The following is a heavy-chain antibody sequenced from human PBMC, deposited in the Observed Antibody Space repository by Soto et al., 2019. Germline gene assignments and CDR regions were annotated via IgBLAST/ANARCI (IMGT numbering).Heavy chain of an antibody. J-gene: IGHJ4*02. Sequence: QVQLVESGGGVVQPGRSLRLSCAASGFTFSSYGMHWVRQAPGKGLEWVAVIWYDGSNKYYADSVKGRFTISRDNSKNTLYLQMNSLRAEDTAVYYCARLLDYDSSGYYYDYWGQGTLVTVSS. CDR1: GFTFSSYG. V-gene: IGHV3-33*01. D-gene: IGHD3-22*01. CDR3: ARLLDYDSSGYYYDY. CDR2: IWYDGSNK.